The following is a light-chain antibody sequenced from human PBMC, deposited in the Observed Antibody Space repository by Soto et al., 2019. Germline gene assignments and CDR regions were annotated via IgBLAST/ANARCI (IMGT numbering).Light chain of an antibody. Sequence: QSALTQPASVSGSPGQSITISCTGTSSDVGGYNYVSWYQHHPGKAPKLIIYNFLNRPSGISTHFSGSKSGNTASLTISGLQAEDEADYYCSSYTSRSTVVFGGGTQLTVL. V-gene: IGLV2-14*03. CDR2: NFL. CDR1: SSDVGGYNY. CDR3: SSYTSRSTVV. J-gene: IGLJ7*01.